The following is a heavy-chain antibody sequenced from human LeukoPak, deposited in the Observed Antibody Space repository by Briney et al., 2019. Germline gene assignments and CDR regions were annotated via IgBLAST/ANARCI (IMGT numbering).Heavy chain of an antibody. CDR2: MYYSGRT. Sequence: SETLSLTCSVSGGSISGYHWSWIRQPPGKGLEYIGYMYYSGRTNYNPSLKSRVTISVDTSKNQFSLKLSSVTAADTAVYYCARVKEWELLSSYYYYMDVWGKGTTVTISS. V-gene: IGHV4-59*01. J-gene: IGHJ6*03. D-gene: IGHD1-26*01. CDR3: ARVKEWELLSSYYYYMDV. CDR1: GGSISGYH.